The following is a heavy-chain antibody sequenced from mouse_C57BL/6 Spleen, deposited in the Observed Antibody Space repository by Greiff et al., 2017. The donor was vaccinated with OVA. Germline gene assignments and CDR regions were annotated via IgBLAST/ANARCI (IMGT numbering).Heavy chain of an antibody. D-gene: IGHD5-1*01. J-gene: IGHJ2*01. CDR2: IYPSDSET. Sequence: QVQLQQPGAELVRPGSSVKLSCKASGYTFTSYWMDWVKQRPGQGLEWIGNIYPSDSETHYNQKFKDKATLTVDKSSSTAYMQLSSLTSEDSAVYYCARWGTFAFDYWGQGTTLTVSS. CDR1: GYTFTSYW. V-gene: IGHV1-61*01. CDR3: ARWGTFAFDY.